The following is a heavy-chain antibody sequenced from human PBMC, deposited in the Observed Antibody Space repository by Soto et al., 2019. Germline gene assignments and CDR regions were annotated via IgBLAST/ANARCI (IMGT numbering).Heavy chain of an antibody. D-gene: IGHD1-26*01. V-gene: IGHV3-23*01. CDR1: GFTFSSYA. J-gene: IGHJ4*02. CDR2: ISGSGGST. CDR3: AKALEWELLGCHDY. Sequence: GGSLRLSCAASGFTFSSYAMSWVRQAPGKGLEWVSAISGSGGSTYYADSVKGRFTISRDNSKNTLYLQMNSLRAEDTAVYYCAKALEWELLGCHDYWGQGTLVTVSS.